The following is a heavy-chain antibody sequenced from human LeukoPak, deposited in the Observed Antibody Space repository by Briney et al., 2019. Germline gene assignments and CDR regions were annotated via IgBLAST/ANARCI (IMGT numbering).Heavy chain of an antibody. CDR2: IYDSEST. CDR3: ARGGSGYDSFYYYGMDV. J-gene: IGHJ6*02. D-gene: IGHD5-12*01. CDR1: GGSISSYY. V-gene: IGHV4-59*01. Sequence: SETLSLTCTVSGGSISSYYWSWIRQPPGKGLEWIGYIYDSESTNYNPSLKGRVTISVDTSKNQFSLKLSSVTAADTAVYYCARGGSGYDSFYYYGMDVWGQGTTVTVSS.